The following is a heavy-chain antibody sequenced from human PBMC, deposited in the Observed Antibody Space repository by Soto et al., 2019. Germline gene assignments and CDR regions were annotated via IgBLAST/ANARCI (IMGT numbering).Heavy chain of an antibody. J-gene: IGHJ5*02. D-gene: IGHD6-19*01. CDR2: IYRTGST. V-gene: IGHV4-4*02. Sequence: SETLSLTCAVSGGSFTSNNWWTWVRQPPGQGLEWIGEIYRTGSTNYNPSLKSRVTISLDKSENQFSLKVTSLTAADTAVYYCARDIAVAVAGTWFDPWGQGTLVTVSS. CDR1: GGSFTSNNW. CDR3: ARDIAVAVAGTWFDP.